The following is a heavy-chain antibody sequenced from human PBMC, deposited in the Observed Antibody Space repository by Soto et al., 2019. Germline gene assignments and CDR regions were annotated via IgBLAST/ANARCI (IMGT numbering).Heavy chain of an antibody. CDR1: GGTFSSYA. Sequence: QVQLVQSGAEVKKPGSSVKVSCKASGGTFSSYAISWVRQAPGQGLEWMGGIIPIFGTANYAQKFQGRVTIPVDLSTXTAYMELSSLRSEDSAVYYCARGWQQQLVHYGMDVWGQGTTVTVSS. J-gene: IGHJ6*02. V-gene: IGHV1-69*12. CDR3: ARGWQQQLVHYGMDV. D-gene: IGHD6-13*01. CDR2: IIPIFGTA.